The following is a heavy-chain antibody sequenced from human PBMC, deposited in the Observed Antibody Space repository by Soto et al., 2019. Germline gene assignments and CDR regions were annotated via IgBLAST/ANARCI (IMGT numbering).Heavy chain of an antibody. CDR1: GGTFSSYA. CDR2: IIPIFGTA. V-gene: IGHV1-69*12. Sequence: QVQLVQSGAEVKKPGSSVKVSCKASGGTFSSYAISWVRQAPGQGLEWMGGIIPIFGTANYAQKFQGRVTINADDTTSTAYMELCSRRSDDTAVYYCARGDDSYGYYYYGMDVWGQGTTVTVSS. CDR3: ARGDDSYGYYYYGMDV. J-gene: IGHJ6*02. D-gene: IGHD5-18*01.